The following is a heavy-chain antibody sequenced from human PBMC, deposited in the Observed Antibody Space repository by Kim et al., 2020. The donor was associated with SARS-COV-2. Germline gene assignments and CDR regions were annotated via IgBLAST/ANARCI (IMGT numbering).Heavy chain of an antibody. J-gene: IGHJ5*02. Sequence: ASVKVSCKASGYIFTAYSMHWVRQAPGQGLEWVGRINPNNGGTQYAQKFQGRVTMTRDTSISTVYMELNRLTSDDTAVYYCAKNTSKFQGPDPWGQGTLVTVSS. CDR2: INPNNGGT. CDR1: GYIFTAYS. CDR3: AKNTSKFQGPDP. D-gene: IGHD1-26*01. V-gene: IGHV1-2*06.